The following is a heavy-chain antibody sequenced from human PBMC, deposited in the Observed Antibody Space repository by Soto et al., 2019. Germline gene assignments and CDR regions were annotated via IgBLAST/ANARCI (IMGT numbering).Heavy chain of an antibody. CDR2: IRKYGSKT. Sequence: EVRLVESGGGLVQPGGSLRLSCAASGFTFSSDWMTWVRQAPGKGLEWVANIRKYGSKTSYLDSVRGRFTISRDNAQSSLYLQMDTLRAEDTALYFCARAVSPGTSTLSFDAFDIWRQGTMVTVSS. D-gene: IGHD2-2*01. CDR3: ARAVSPGTSTLSFDAFDI. V-gene: IGHV3-7*05. J-gene: IGHJ3*02. CDR1: GFTFSSDW.